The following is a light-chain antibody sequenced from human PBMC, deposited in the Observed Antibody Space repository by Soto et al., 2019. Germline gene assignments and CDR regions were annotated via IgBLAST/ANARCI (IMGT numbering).Light chain of an antibody. CDR2: EVS. CDR1: SSDVGNYNY. Sequence: QSVLTQPASVSGSAGQSITISCIGTSSDVGNYNYVSWYQHHPGKAPKLMIYEVSNRPSGVSNRFSGSKSGNTASLTISGLQAEDEADYYCFSYTSSGTYVFGTGTKLTVL. J-gene: IGLJ1*01. CDR3: FSYTSSGTYV. V-gene: IGLV2-14*01.